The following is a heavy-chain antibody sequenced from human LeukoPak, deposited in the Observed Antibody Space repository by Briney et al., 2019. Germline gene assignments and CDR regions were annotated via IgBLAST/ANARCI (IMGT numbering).Heavy chain of an antibody. V-gene: IGHV3-23*01. Sequence: GGTLRLSCAASGFTFSSYGMSWVRQAPGKGLEWVSSISGSGGTTYYADSVKGRFTISRDNSKNTLYLQMNSLRAEDTAVYYCAKRVMVRGGPAYYYYYYMDVWGRGTTVTISS. CDR3: AKRVMVRGGPAYYYYYYMDV. CDR1: GFTFSSYG. J-gene: IGHJ6*03. CDR2: ISGSGGTT. D-gene: IGHD3-10*01.